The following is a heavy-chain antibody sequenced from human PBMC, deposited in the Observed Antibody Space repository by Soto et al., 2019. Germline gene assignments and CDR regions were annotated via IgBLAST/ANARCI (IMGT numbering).Heavy chain of an antibody. CDR2: VSGSGGST. V-gene: IGHV3-23*01. D-gene: IGHD3-22*01. CDR3: AKIFRPSYYDSSGYPLDY. CDR1: GFTFSSYA. J-gene: IGHJ4*02. Sequence: GSLRLSCAASGFTFSSYAMSWVRQAPGKGLEWVSAVSGSGGSTYYADSVKGRFTISRDNSKNTLYLQMNSLRAEDTAVYYCAKIFRPSYYDSSGYPLDYWGQGTLVTVSS.